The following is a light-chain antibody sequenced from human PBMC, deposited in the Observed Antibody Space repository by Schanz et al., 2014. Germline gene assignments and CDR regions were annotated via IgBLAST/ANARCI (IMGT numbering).Light chain of an antibody. J-gene: IGLJ2*01. V-gene: IGLV2-8*01. CDR2: EVN. CDR1: SSDVGGHNY. Sequence: QSVLTQPPSTSGSPGQSVTISCTGTSSDVGGHNYVSWYQQHPGKSPKLMISEVNKRPSGVPDRFSGSKSGNTASLTISGLQAEDEADYYCCSYVSSSAVLFGGGTKLTVL. CDR3: CSYVSSSAVL.